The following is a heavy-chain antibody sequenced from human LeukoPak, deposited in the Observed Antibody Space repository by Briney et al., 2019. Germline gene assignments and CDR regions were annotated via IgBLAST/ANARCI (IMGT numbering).Heavy chain of an antibody. CDR2: ISGSGGST. J-gene: IGHJ4*02. Sequence: PPGGSLRLSCAASGFTFSSYAMSWVRQAPGKGLEWVSAISGSGGSTYYTDSVKGRFTISRENAKNSLYLQMNSLRAGDTAVYYCARIAVAGYYFDYWGQGTLVTVSS. D-gene: IGHD6-19*01. V-gene: IGHV3-23*01. CDR1: GFTFSSYA. CDR3: ARIAVAGYYFDY.